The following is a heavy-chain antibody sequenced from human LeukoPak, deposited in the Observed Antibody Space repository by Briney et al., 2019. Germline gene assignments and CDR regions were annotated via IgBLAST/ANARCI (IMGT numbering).Heavy chain of an antibody. D-gene: IGHD3-10*01. V-gene: IGHV3-21*01. Sequence: GGSLRLSCAASGFTFSSYNMNWVRPAPGKGLEWVSSISSSSSYIYYADSVKGRFTISRDNAKNSLYLQMNSLRAEDTAVYYCARGMYYYGSGSSFDNWGQGTLVTVAS. J-gene: IGHJ4*02. CDR3: ARGMYYYGSGSSFDN. CDR2: ISSSSSYI. CDR1: GFTFSSYN.